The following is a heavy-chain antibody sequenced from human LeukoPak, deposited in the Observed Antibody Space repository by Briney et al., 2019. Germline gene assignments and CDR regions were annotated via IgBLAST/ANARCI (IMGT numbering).Heavy chain of an antibody. CDR1: GFTFSSYA. D-gene: IGHD6-13*01. CDR3: ASRIAAAALYYYYDMDV. Sequence: PGRSLRLSCAASGFTFSSYAMHWVRQAPGKGLEWVAVISYDGSNKYYADSVKGRFTISRDNSKNTLYLQMNSLRAEDTAVYYCASRIAAAALYYYYDMDVWGQGTTVTVSS. V-gene: IGHV3-30-3*01. J-gene: IGHJ6*02. CDR2: ISYDGSNK.